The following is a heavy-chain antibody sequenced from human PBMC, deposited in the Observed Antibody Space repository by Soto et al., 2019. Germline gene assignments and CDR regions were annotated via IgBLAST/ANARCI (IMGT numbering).Heavy chain of an antibody. CDR3: ARVGYCTSTGSNCPFES. V-gene: IGHV3-33*03. D-gene: IGHD2-2*01. CDR2: VWYDGSNK. CDR1: GFIFRSYG. J-gene: IGHJ4*02. Sequence: QELLVESGGGVVQPGTSLRLSCETSGFIFRSYGMHWVRQAPGKGLVWVAVVWYDGSNKEYGESVKGRFTISRDNSKNTLYLQMNNMRAYNTAVYDCARVGYCTSTGSNCPFESWGQGTLVTVSS.